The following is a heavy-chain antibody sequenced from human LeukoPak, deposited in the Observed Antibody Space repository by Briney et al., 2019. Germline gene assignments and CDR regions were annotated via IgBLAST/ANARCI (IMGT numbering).Heavy chain of an antibody. CDR2: INPNSGGT. D-gene: IGHD6-13*01. CDR1: GYTFTGYY. J-gene: IGHJ4*02. V-gene: IGHV1-2*02. Sequence: ASVKVSCKASGYTFTGYYMHWVRQAPGQGLEWMGWINPNSGGTNYAQKFQGRVTMTRDTSISTAYMKLSRLRSDDTAVYYCARASRGIAARMIDYWGQGTLVTVSS. CDR3: ARASRGIAARMIDY.